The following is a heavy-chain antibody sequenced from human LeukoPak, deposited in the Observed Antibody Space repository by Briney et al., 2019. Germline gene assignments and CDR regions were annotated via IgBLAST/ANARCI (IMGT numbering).Heavy chain of an antibody. J-gene: IGHJ5*02. CDR2: INPNSGGT. V-gene: IGHV1-2*02. CDR1: GYTFTGYY. CDR3: ARGIAAAGTSDKPFDP. Sequence: ASVKVSCKASGYTFTGYYMHWVRQAPGQGLEWMGWINPNSGGTNYAQKFQGRVTMTRDTSISTAYMELSRPRSDDTAVYYCARGIAAAGTSDKPFDPWGQGTLVTVSS. D-gene: IGHD6-13*01.